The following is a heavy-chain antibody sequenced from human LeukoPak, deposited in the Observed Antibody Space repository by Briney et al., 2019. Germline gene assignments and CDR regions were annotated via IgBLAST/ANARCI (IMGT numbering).Heavy chain of an antibody. CDR3: ARGVPKTSYYYYYMDV. V-gene: IGHV3-13*01. CDR1: GFTFSRYD. Sequence: GGSLRLSCAASGFTFSRYDMHWVRQPTGKGLEWVSAIDTASDTYYPGSVKGRFTISRENAKNSLYLLMNSLRAGDAAVYYCARGVPKTSYYYYYMDVWGKGTTVTVSS. CDR2: IDTASDT. J-gene: IGHJ6*03. D-gene: IGHD4-11*01.